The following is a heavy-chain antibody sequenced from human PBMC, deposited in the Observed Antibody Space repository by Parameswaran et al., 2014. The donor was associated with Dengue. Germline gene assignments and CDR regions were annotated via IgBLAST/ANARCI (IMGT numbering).Heavy chain of an antibody. CDR2: SIPVGAP. CDR1: GGSISSYY. V-gene: IGHV4-4*07. CDR3: ARDRYSGYDPGVYMDV. D-gene: IGHD5-12*01. Sequence: SETLSLTCTVSGGSISSYYWSWIRQPAGRDWSGLGVSIPVGAPTTTPPSKSRVTMSVDTSKNQFSLKLSSVTAADTAVYYCARDRYSGYDPGVYMDVWGKGTTVTVSS. J-gene: IGHJ6*03.